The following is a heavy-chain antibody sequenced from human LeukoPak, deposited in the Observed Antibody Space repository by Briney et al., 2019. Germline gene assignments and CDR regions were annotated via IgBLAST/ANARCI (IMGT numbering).Heavy chain of an antibody. CDR1: GVSISSGSYY. CDR2: IYTSGST. CDR3: ARGSVWFGEL. V-gene: IGHV4-61*02. Sequence: SQTLSLTCTVSGVSISSGSYYWSWIRQPAGKGLEGIGRIYTSGSTNYNPSLKSRVTISVDTSKNQFSLKLSSVTAADTAVYYCARGSVWFGELWGQGTLVTVSS. D-gene: IGHD3-10*01. J-gene: IGHJ4*02.